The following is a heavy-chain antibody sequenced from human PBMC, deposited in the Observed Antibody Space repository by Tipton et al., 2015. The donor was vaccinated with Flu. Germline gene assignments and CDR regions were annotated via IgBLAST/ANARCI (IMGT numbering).Heavy chain of an antibody. CDR2: IYYSGST. CDR1: GGSISSYY. D-gene: IGHD2-2*01. Sequence: TLSLTCTVSGGSISSYYWSWIRQPPGKGLEWIGFIYYSGSTNYNPSLKSRVTISVDTSKNQFSLKLSSVTAADTAVYYCARGPGSYYYYYYYMDVWGKGTTVTVSS. V-gene: IGHV4-59*12. J-gene: IGHJ6*03. CDR3: ARGPGSYYYYYYYMDV.